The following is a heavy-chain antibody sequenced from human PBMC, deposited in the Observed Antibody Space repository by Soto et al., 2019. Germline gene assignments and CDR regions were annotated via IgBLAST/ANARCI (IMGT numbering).Heavy chain of an antibody. CDR2: ISNSGGST. CDR1: GFTFSSSA. CDR3: AKGCGGDCYSGVQY. J-gene: IGHJ4*02. Sequence: EVQLLESGRGLVQPGGSLRLSCAAPGFTFSSSAMSWVRQAPGKGLEWVSSISNSGGSTYYADSVKGRFTISRDNSKNTLYLQMNSLQAEDTAVYYCAKGCGGDCYSGVQYWGQGTLVTVSS. V-gene: IGHV3-23*01. D-gene: IGHD2-21*02.